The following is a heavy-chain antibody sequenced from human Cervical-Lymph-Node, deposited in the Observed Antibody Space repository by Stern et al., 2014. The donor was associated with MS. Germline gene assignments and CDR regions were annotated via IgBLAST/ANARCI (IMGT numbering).Heavy chain of an antibody. J-gene: IGHJ4*02. CDR2: IIPIVGSA. Sequence: VHLVESGAEVKKPGSSVKVSCKASGGTFSIYAINWVRQAPGQGLEWMGGIIPIVGSANYAQKFQGRVAITADESTKTVHMELSSLRIEDTAVYYCARDNRHYDSSGYYFDNWGQGTLVTVSS. CDR1: GGTFSIYA. D-gene: IGHD3-22*01. CDR3: ARDNRHYDSSGYYFDN. V-gene: IGHV1-69*01.